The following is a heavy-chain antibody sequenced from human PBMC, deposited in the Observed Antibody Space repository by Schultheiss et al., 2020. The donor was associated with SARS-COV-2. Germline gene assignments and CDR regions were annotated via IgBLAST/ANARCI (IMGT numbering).Heavy chain of an antibody. J-gene: IGHJ6*02. D-gene: IGHD6-6*01. CDR3: ARVRKGSSPPRPRGSYYGMDV. CDR2: ISSSSSYI. CDR1: GFTFSSYS. V-gene: IGHV3-21*04. Sequence: GGSLRLSCAASGFTFSSYSMNWVRQAPGKGLEWVSSISSSSSYIYYADSVKGRFTISRDNSKNTLYLQMNSLRAEDTALYYCARVRKGSSPPRPRGSYYGMDVWGQGTTVTVSS.